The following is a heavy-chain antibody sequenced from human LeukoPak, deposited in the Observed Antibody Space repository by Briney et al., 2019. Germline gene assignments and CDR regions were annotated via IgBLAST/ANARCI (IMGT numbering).Heavy chain of an antibody. CDR1: GGSIISSSYY. V-gene: IGHV4-39*01. CDR3: ARHNEIVVVVAASDDAFDL. CDR2: IYYSGST. D-gene: IGHD2-15*01. Sequence: PSETLSLTCTVSGGSIISSSYYWGWIRQPPGKGLEWMGSIYYSGSTYYNPSLKSRVTISVDTSKNQFSLKLSSVTAADTAVYYCARHNEIVVVVAASDDAFDLWGQGTMVTVSS. J-gene: IGHJ3*01.